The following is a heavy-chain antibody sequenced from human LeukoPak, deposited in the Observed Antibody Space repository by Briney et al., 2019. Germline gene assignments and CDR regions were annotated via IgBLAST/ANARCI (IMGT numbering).Heavy chain of an antibody. J-gene: IGHJ4*02. CDR1: GFTVSSNY. V-gene: IGHV3-21*06. D-gene: IGHD2-2*01. Sequence: PGGSLRLSCAASGFTVSSNYMSWVRQAPGKGLEWVSSISGTSDYIYYADSVKGRFTISRDNGQNSLYLQMNSLRAEDTAVYYCARREPQGCSGTSCFAGPVGHWGQGTLVTVSS. CDR2: ISGTSDYI. CDR3: ARREPQGCSGTSCFAGPVGH.